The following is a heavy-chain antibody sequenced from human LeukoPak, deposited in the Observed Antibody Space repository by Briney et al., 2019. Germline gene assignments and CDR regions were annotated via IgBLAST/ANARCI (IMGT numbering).Heavy chain of an antibody. CDR1: GGSFNGYF. CDR2: ISTSGST. V-gene: IGHV4-4*07. J-gene: IGHJ5*02. D-gene: IGHD3-10*01. Sequence: SETLSLTCAVYGGSFNGYFWNWIRQPAGKGLEWIGRISTSGSTNYNPSLRSRVTMSVDTSKNQFSLSLRSVTAADTAVYYCARDDRVEGGENWFDPWGQGTLVTVSS. CDR3: ARDDRVEGGENWFDP.